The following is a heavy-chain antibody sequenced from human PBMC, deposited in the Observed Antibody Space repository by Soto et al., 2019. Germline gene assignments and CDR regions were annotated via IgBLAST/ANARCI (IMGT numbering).Heavy chain of an antibody. D-gene: IGHD2-15*01. CDR2: IKSQADGGTT. V-gene: IGHV3-15*01. CDR1: VFTFSHAW. J-gene: IGHJ6*02. CDR3: TTVAGYRSGARCPV. Sequence: PGGSLRLSCAASVFTFSHAWMSWVRQAPGKGLEWVGRIKSQADGGTTDYAAPVKGRFTISRDDSNNTLYLQLNSLKTEDTAVYYCTTVAGYRSGARCPVWGQGTTVTVSS.